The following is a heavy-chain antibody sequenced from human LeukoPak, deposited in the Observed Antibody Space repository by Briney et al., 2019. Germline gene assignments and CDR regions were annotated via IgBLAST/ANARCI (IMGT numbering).Heavy chain of an antibody. Sequence: GASVKVSCEASGYTFTGYYMHWVRQAPGQGLEWMGWINPNSGDTNYAQKFQGRVTMTRDTSISTAFMELSRLRSDDTAVYYCARTYYFGSGNEAFDIWGQGTMVTVSS. V-gene: IGHV1-2*02. CDR2: INPNSGDT. D-gene: IGHD3-10*01. CDR3: ARTYYFGSGNEAFDI. J-gene: IGHJ3*02. CDR1: GYTFTGYY.